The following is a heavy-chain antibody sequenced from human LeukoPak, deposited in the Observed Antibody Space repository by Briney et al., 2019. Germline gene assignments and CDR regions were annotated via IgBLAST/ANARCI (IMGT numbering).Heavy chain of an antibody. CDR2: IYSGGST. J-gene: IGHJ6*03. Sequence: GGSLRLSCAASGFTVSGNYMSWVRQAPGKGLEWVSVIYSGGSTYYADSVKGRFTISRDNSKNTLYLQMNSLRAEDTAVYYCARDEVAYSGGFYYYYYMDVWGKGTTVTVSS. V-gene: IGHV3-53*01. CDR3: ARDEVAYSGGFYYYYYMDV. CDR1: GFTVSGNY. D-gene: IGHD4-23*01.